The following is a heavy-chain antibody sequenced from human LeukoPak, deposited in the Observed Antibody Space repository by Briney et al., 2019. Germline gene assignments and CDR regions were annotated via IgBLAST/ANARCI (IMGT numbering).Heavy chain of an antibody. V-gene: IGHV3-23*01. CDR2: ISPSGGST. J-gene: IGHJ4*02. D-gene: IGHD2-21*02. CDR3: AKTLRGGDWYFDY. Sequence: GGSLRLSCAASGFTFSSYAMSWVRQTPGKGLEWVSTISPSGGSTYYADSVKGLFTISRDNSKNTLYLQMNSLRAEDTAVYHCAKTLRGGDWYFDYWGQGTLVTVSS. CDR1: GFTFSSYA.